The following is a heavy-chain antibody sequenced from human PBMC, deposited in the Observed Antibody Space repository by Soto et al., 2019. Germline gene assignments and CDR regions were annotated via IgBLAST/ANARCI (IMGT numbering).Heavy chain of an antibody. V-gene: IGHV3-15*07. CDR3: TTDYWNNPAHFDY. D-gene: IGHD1-1*01. Sequence: PGGSLRLSCAASGFTFSNAWMNWVRQAPGKGLEWVGRIKSKTDGGTTDYAAPVKGRFTISRDDSKNTLYLQMNSLKTEDTAVYYCTTDYWNNPAHFDYWGQGTLVTVSS. CDR1: GFTFSNAW. J-gene: IGHJ4*02. CDR2: IKSKTDGGTT.